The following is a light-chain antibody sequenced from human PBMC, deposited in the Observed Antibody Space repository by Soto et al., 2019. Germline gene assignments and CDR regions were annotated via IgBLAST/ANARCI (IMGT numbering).Light chain of an antibody. CDR1: SSNIWAGYD. CDR2: DNS. CDR3: QSYDSSLSGAV. V-gene: IGLV1-40*01. J-gene: IGLJ7*01. Sequence: QSVLTQPPSVSGAPGQRVTISCTGSSSNIWAGYDVHWYQQLPGTAPKLLIYDNSNRPSGVPDRFSGSKSGTSASLAITGLQAEDEADYYCQSYDSSLSGAVFGGGTQLTVL.